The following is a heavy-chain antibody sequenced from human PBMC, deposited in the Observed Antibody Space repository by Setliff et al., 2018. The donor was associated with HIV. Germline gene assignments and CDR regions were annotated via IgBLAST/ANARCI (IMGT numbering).Heavy chain of an antibody. CDR1: GYTFTTYA. CDR2: INAGNGDT. Sequence: ASVKVSCKASGYTFTTYAMIWVRQAPGQRPEWVGWINAGNGDTEYSQKFQGRVTITRDTSASTAYMELSSLRSEDTAMYYCAREMFIYTSSEGFPFDFWGQGTLVTVSS. J-gene: IGHJ4*02. D-gene: IGHD6-6*01. CDR3: AREMFIYTSSEGFPFDF. V-gene: IGHV1-3*01.